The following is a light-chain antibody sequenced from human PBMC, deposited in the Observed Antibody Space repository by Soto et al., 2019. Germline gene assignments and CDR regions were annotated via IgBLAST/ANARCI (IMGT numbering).Light chain of an antibody. Sequence: QPVLTQPPSVSGAPGQRVIISCSGSSSNVHWYQQLPGTAPKLVIYTNDNRPSGVPDRFSGSKSGTSASLAITGLQAEDEADYYCQSYDSALGGYVVFGGGTKLTVL. J-gene: IGLJ2*01. CDR1: SSN. V-gene: IGLV1-40*01. CDR2: TND. CDR3: QSYDSALGGYVV.